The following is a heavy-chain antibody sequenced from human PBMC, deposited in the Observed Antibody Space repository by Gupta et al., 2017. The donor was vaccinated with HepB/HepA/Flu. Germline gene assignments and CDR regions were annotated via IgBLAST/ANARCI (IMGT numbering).Heavy chain of an antibody. V-gene: IGHV4-34*02. Sequence: QLRLQQTGAGLWMPSGTLSLTCVVQDGPFKVYYWTWISQSTGKSLEWIGEINHMNTVKYNPSLKSRVTISMDMSKNQFSLEVRSLTAADTAIYFCARSDRDAGLGDLWGQGAPVTVSS. CDR1: DGPFKVYY. J-gene: IGHJ1*01. D-gene: IGHD3-16*01. CDR2: INHMNTV. CDR3: ARSDRDAGLGDL.